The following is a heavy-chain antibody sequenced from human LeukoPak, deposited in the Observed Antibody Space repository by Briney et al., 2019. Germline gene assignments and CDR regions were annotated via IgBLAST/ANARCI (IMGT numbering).Heavy chain of an antibody. Sequence: GASVKVSCKASGYTFTGYYMHWVRQAPGQGLEWMGWINPNSGGTGYAQKFQGRVTMTRNTSISTAYMELSSLRSEDTAVYYCAVGTGGDYDILTGYIPYDYWGQGTLVTVSS. CDR2: INPNSGGT. CDR3: AVGTGGDYDILTGYIPYDY. CDR1: GYTFTGYY. D-gene: IGHD3-9*01. J-gene: IGHJ4*02. V-gene: IGHV1-2*02.